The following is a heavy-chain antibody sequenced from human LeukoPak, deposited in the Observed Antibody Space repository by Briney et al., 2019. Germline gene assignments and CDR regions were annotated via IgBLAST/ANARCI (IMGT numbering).Heavy chain of an antibody. J-gene: IGHJ4*02. CDR3: GIAAAGTPIIY. V-gene: IGHV1-18*04. D-gene: IGHD6-13*01. Sequence: RASVKVSCKASGYSFTSNYIHWVRQAPGQGLEWMGWISAYNGNTNYAQKLQGRVTMTTDTSTSTAYMELRSLRSDDTAVYYCGIAAAGTPIIYWGQGTLVTVSS. CDR1: GYSFTSNY. CDR2: ISAYNGNT.